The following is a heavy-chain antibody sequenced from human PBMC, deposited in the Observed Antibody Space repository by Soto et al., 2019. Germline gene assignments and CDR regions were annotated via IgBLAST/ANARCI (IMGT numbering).Heavy chain of an antibody. D-gene: IGHD3-3*01. Sequence: QVQLQESGPGLVKPWETLSLTCTASGNSIGDYYWSWFRQSPGKGLEWIGYIYVSGSTNYNPSLKSRVTIPADTSKNQFSLKLTSVTAADTAVYYCARRRIGDYWGQGTPITVSS. J-gene: IGHJ4*02. CDR1: GNSIGDYY. V-gene: IGHV4-59*08. CDR3: ARRRIGDY. CDR2: IYVSGST.